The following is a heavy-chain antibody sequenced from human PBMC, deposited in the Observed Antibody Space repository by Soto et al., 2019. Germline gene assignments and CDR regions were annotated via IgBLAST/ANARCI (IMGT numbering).Heavy chain of an antibody. CDR3: VRHWQATREFDY. D-gene: IGHD1-26*01. CDR2: ISSTSGHI. CDR1: GFTFSTYS. J-gene: IGHJ4*02. Sequence: EVQLVESGGGLVKPGGSLRLSCAASGFTFSTYSMNWVRQAPGKGLEWVSSISSTSGHIYYADSVRGRFTISRDNAKNSLYLQMNSLRAEDTAVYYCVRHWQATREFDYWGQGTLVTVSS. V-gene: IGHV3-21*01.